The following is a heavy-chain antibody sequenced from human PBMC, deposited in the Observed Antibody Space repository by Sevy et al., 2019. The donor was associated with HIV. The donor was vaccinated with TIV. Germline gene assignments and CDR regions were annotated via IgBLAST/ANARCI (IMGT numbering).Heavy chain of an antibody. Sequence: ASVKVSCKASGYTFTGYYMHWVRQAPGQGLEWMGRINPNSGGTNYAQKFQGRVTMTRDTSISTAYMERSRLRSDDTAVYYCARDQYCSGGSCYWFDPWGQGTLVTVSS. J-gene: IGHJ5*02. V-gene: IGHV1-2*06. CDR2: INPNSGGT. D-gene: IGHD2-15*01. CDR1: GYTFTGYY. CDR3: ARDQYCSGGSCYWFDP.